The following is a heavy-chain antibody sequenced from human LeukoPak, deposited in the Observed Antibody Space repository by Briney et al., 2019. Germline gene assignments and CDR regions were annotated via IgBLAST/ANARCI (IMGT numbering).Heavy chain of an antibody. V-gene: IGHV4-34*01. D-gene: IGHD1-1*01. Sequence: SETLCLTCAVYGGSFSGYYWSWIRQPPGKGLEWIGEINHSGSTNYNPSLKSRVTISVDTSKNQFSLKLSSVTAADTAVYYCARQRTLNWFDPWGQGTLVTVSS. CDR2: INHSGST. CDR3: ARQRTLNWFDP. CDR1: GGSFSGYY. J-gene: IGHJ5*02.